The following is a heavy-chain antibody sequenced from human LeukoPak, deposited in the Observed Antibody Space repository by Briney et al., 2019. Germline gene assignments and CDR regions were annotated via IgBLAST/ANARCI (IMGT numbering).Heavy chain of an antibody. CDR3: ATQLSSGWPLRHLPFDY. CDR1: GYTLTGLS. Sequence: ASVKLSCKVSGYTLTGLSMHWVRQAPGKGLEWRGGYDAADGETIYAQKFQGRVTMTEDTSTDTAYMELSSLRSEDTAVYYCATQLSSGWPLRHLPFDYWGQGTLVTVSS. CDR2: YDAADGET. J-gene: IGHJ4*02. D-gene: IGHD3-22*01. V-gene: IGHV1-24*01.